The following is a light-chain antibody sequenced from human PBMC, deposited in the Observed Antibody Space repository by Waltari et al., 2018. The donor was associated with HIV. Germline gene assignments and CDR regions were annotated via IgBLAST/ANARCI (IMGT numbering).Light chain of an antibody. V-gene: IGKV1-27*01. J-gene: IGKJ2*01. CDR3: QRYDRAPYT. CDR2: AAS. Sequence: DVQMTQSPSSLSASVGDRVAITCRASQGIGTDLAWYQQKPGKVPKLLIYAASTLQSGVPSRFSGGGSGTDFILTITNLQTEDFSFYYCQRYDRAPYTFGPVTRLELK. CDR1: QGIGTD.